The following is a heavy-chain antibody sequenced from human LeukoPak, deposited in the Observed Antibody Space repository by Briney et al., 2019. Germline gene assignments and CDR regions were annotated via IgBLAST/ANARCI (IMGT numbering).Heavy chain of an antibody. CDR1: GFIFSSYD. V-gene: IGHV3-30*02. CDR2: IRYDGSNK. Sequence: GGSLRLSCAASGFIFSSYDMHWVRQAPGKGLEWVAFIRYDGSNKYYADSVKGRFTISRDNSKNTLYLQMNSLRAEDTAVYYCAKDPDFITMVRDDYWGQGTLSPSPQ. CDR3: AKDPDFITMVRDDY. D-gene: IGHD3-10*01. J-gene: IGHJ4*02.